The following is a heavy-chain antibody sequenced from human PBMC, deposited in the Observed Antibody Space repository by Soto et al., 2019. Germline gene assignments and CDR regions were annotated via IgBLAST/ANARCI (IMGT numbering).Heavy chain of an antibody. V-gene: IGHV3-30*18. Sequence: GGSLRLSCAASGFSISDYGMEWVRQAPGKGLEWVALISYDGSNTYYADSGKGRFTISRDNSKDTLFLQMTGLRREDTAVYYCAKGAGDRLSLGMDVWGQGTTVTVSS. CDR1: GFSISDYG. CDR2: ISYDGSNT. CDR3: AKGAGDRLSLGMDV. D-gene: IGHD1-26*01. J-gene: IGHJ6*02.